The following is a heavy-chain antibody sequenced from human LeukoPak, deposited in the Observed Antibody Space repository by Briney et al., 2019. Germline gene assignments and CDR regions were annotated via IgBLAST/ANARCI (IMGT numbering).Heavy chain of an antibody. CDR3: AKDLDSGSYYLDY. CDR1: GLTFSSYG. CDR2: ISYVGSKQ. V-gene: IGHV3-30*18. D-gene: IGHD1-26*01. J-gene: IGHJ4*02. Sequence: GRSLRLSCAASGLTFSSYGMHWVRQAPGKGLEWVSFISYVGSKQYYADSVKGRFTISRDNSKNTLYLQVNSLRPEDTAVYYCAKDLDSGSYYLDYWGQGTLVTVSS.